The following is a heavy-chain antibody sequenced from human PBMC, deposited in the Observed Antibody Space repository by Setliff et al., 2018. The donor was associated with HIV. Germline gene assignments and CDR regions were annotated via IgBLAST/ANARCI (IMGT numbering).Heavy chain of an antibody. D-gene: IGHD1-26*01. Sequence: ASVKVSCKTSGYIFTNYDINWVRQAAGQGLEWMGWINPNNEKTVYAQKFQGRVTFSKDTSISTVYMELRSLRSDDTAVSYCARDSGGGALGSAPDYWGPGTLVTVSS. V-gene: IGHV1-8*03. J-gene: IGHJ4*02. CDR1: GYIFTNYD. CDR2: INPNNEKT. CDR3: ARDSGGGALGSAPDY.